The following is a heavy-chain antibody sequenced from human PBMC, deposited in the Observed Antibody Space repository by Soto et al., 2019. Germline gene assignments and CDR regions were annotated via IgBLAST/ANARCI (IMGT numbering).Heavy chain of an antibody. D-gene: IGHD3-3*01. CDR2: IYPGDSDT. CDR1: GYSFTSYW. J-gene: IGHJ6*02. Sequence: GESLKISCKGSGYSFTSYWIGWVRQMPGKGLEWMGIIYPGDSDTRYSPSFQGQVTISADNSKNTLYLQMNSLRAEDTAVYYCAKDRDADFWSGFTNRNSYYYYYGMDVWGQGTTVTVSS. V-gene: IGHV5-51*01. CDR3: AKDRDADFWSGFTNRNSYYYYYGMDV.